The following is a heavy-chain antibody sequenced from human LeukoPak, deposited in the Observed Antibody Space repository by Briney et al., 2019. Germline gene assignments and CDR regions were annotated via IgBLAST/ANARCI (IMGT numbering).Heavy chain of an antibody. D-gene: IGHD3-3*01. V-gene: IGHV4-38-2*02. CDR3: ARVPSDDDFWSGYSPYFDY. CDR2: IYHSGRT. CDR1: GYSISSGDY. J-gene: IGHJ4*02. Sequence: SETLSLTCTVSGYSISSGDYWGWIRQPPGKGLEWIGSIYHSGRTYYNPSLKSRVTISVDTSKNQVSLILTSVTAADTAVYYCARVPSDDDFWSGYSPYFDYWGQGNLVTVSS.